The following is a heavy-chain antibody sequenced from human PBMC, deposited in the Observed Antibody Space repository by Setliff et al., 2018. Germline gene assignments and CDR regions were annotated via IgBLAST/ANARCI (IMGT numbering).Heavy chain of an antibody. CDR3: ARGHGTDYNFWSGYPAASFDI. D-gene: IGHD3-3*01. J-gene: IGHJ3*02. V-gene: IGHV4-34*01. CDR2: INQSGST. CDR1: AGSLSDYY. Sequence: SETLSLTCGGYAGSLSDYYWSWIRQPPGKGLEWIGEINQSGSTTYNPSLKGRVTISMDTSKNQFSLKLTSVTAADTAVYYCARGHGTDYNFWSGYPAASFDIWGQGTMVTVS.